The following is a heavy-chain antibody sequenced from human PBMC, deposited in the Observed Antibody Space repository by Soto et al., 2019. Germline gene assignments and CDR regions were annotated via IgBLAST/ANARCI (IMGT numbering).Heavy chain of an antibody. CDR1: GYTFTGYY. CDR3: ASYSGYDRKQNDAFDI. V-gene: IGHV1-45*02. J-gene: IGHJ3*02. Sequence: EASVKVSCKASGYTFTGYYMHWVRQAPGQALEWMGWITPFNGNTNYAQKFQDRVTITRDRSMSTAYMELSSLRSEDTAMYYCASYSGYDRKQNDAFDIWGQGTMVTVS. D-gene: IGHD5-12*01. CDR2: ITPFNGNT.